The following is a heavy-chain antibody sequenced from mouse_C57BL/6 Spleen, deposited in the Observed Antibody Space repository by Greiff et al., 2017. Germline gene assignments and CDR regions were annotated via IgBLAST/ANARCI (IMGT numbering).Heavy chain of an antibody. CDR1: GYAFTNYL. CDR3: ARDYGSSYEGYFDV. J-gene: IGHJ1*03. V-gene: IGHV1-54*01. Sequence: QVQLQQSGAELVRPGTSVKVSCKASGYAFTNYLIEWVKQRPGQGLEWIGVINPGSGGTNYTEKFKGKATLTADKSSSTAYMQLSSLTSEDSAVYFCARDYGSSYEGYFDVWGTGTTVTVSS. D-gene: IGHD1-1*01. CDR2: INPGSGGT.